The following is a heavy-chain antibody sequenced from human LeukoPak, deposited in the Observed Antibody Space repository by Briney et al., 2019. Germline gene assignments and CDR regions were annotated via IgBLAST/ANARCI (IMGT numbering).Heavy chain of an antibody. CDR1: GYSFRSHS. CDR3: TRDYYDSSGLPFDY. J-gene: IGHJ4*02. D-gene: IGHD3-22*01. V-gene: IGHV3-21*01. CDR2: ISSISHYI. Sequence: GGSLRLSCAGSGYSFRSHSLNWVRQAPGKGLEWVSSISSISHYIYYADSVKGRFTISRDNAKNSLYLQMNSLRAEDTALYYCTRDYYDSSGLPFDYWGQGTLVTVSS.